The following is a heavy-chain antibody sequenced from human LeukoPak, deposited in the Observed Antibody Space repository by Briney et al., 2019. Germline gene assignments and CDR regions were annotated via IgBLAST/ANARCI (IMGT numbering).Heavy chain of an antibody. Sequence: GGSLRLSCAASGFTFSGYGMHWVRQAPGKWLEWVAFIRYDGSNKYYADSVKGRFTISRDNSKNTLYLQMNSLRAEDTAVYYCAKEGVTIFGVVTHFDYWGQGTLVTVSS. CDR2: IRYDGSNK. CDR1: GFTFSGYG. J-gene: IGHJ4*02. V-gene: IGHV3-30*02. CDR3: AKEGVTIFGVVTHFDY. D-gene: IGHD3-3*01.